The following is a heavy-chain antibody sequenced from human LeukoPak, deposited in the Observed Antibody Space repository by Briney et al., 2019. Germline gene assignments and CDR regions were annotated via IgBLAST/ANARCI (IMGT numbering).Heavy chain of an antibody. J-gene: IGHJ4*02. CDR1: GYTFTSYA. CDR2: INAGNGNT. D-gene: IGHD3-9*01. V-gene: IGHV1-3*01. Sequence: ASVKVSCKASGYTFTSYAMHWVRQAPGQRLEWMGWINAGNGNTKYSQKFQGRVTITRDTSASTAYMELSSLRSEDTAVCYCARALKMEFDWFAAFDYWGQGTLVTVSS. CDR3: ARALKMEFDWFAAFDY.